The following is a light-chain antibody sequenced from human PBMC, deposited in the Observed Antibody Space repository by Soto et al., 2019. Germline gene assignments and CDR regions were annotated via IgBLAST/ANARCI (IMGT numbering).Light chain of an antibody. CDR3: CSHAGRDTYV. J-gene: IGLJ1*01. CDR1: SSDVGSGNF. CDR2: EDF. V-gene: IGLV2-23*01. Sequence: QSVLTQPASVSGSPGQSITISWTGTSSDVGSGNFVSWYQHYPGKAPQLIIYEDFKRPSGVSSRFSGSKSGNTASLTISGLQAEDGAEYYCCSHAGRDTYVFGTGTKVTVL.